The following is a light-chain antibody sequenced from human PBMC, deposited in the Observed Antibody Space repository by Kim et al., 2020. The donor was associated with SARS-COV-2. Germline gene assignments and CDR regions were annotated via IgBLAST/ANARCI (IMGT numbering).Light chain of an antibody. V-gene: IGKV3-15*01. CDR3: QQYNYWPALT. Sequence: EIVMTQSPATLSVSPGERATLSCRASQIVSSNLAWYQQKPGQAPRLLIYGASTRATGIPARFSGSGSGTEFTLTISSLQSEDFAVYYCQQYNYWPALTFGGGTKVDIK. J-gene: IGKJ4*01. CDR2: GAS. CDR1: QIVSSN.